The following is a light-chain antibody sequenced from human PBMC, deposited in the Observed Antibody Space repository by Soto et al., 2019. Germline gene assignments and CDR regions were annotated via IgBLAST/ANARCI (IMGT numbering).Light chain of an antibody. V-gene: IGKV3-20*01. J-gene: IGKJ1*01. CDR1: QIVGDNS. CDR2: GAS. Sequence: EIVLTQSPGTLSLSPGERATLSCRASQIVGDNSLTWYQQRPGQAPRVLFYGASNRAPGIPDRFSGSGCGTDFTLTLRSLESEDCAMYYCQQYDRSPRTFGQGTRVEIK. CDR3: QQYDRSPRT.